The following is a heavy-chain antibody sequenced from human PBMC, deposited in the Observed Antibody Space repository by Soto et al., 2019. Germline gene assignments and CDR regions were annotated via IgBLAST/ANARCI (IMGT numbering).Heavy chain of an antibody. CDR2: IYWDDDK. CDR3: AHKGGRGAAMDV. Sequence: QITLKESGPTLVKPTQTLTLTCTFSGFSVSTSGVGVAWIRQPPGKALEWLPLIYWDDDKRYSPFLQSRVTITKDTSKNQVVLTMTNMDPVDTATYYCAHKGGRGAAMDVWGQGTTVTVSS. J-gene: IGHJ6*02. V-gene: IGHV2-5*02. D-gene: IGHD2-15*01. CDR1: GFSVSTSGVG.